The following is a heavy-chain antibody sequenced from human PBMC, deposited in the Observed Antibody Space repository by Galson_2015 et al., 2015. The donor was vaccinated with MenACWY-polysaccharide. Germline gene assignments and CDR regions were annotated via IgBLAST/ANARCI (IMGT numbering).Heavy chain of an antibody. V-gene: IGHV2-5*02. D-gene: IGHD1-26*01. CDR1: GFSVPATGVG. J-gene: IGHJ4*02. Sequence: PALVNPTQTLSLTCTFSGFSVPATGVGVGRIRQPPGKAPEWLAHIYWGGDKRFSPSLGARLTIPKDTTRDQVVLTMTDMDPVDTATYYCVRLLGGVSFDSWGQGTL. CDR3: VRLLGGVSFDS. CDR2: IYWGGDK.